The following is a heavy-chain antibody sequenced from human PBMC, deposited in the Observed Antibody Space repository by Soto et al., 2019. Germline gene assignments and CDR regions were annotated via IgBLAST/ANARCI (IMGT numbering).Heavy chain of an antibody. CDR1: GFTVSSNY. D-gene: IGHD6-13*01. Sequence: PGGSLRLSCAASGFTVSSNYMSWVRQAPGKGLEWVSVIYSGGSTYYADSVKGRFTISRDNSKNTLHLQMNSLRAEDTAVYYCARSSNSIAAAGTGFDYWGQGTLVTSPQ. CDR3: ARSSNSIAAAGTGFDY. V-gene: IGHV3-53*01. J-gene: IGHJ4*02. CDR2: IYSGGST.